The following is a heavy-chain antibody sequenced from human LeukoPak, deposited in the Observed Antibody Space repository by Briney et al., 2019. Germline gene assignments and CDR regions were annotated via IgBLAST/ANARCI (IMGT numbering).Heavy chain of an antibody. CDR1: GFTFSSYG. CDR3: AKEEDAVTL. V-gene: IGHV3-30*18. J-gene: IGHJ4*02. D-gene: IGHD4-17*01. CDR2: ISYDGSNK. Sequence: PGGSLRLSCAASGFTFSSYGMHWVRQAPGKGLEWVAVISYDGSNKYYADSVKGRFTISRDNSKNTLYLQMNSLRAEDTAVYYCAKEEDAVTLWGQGTLVTVSS.